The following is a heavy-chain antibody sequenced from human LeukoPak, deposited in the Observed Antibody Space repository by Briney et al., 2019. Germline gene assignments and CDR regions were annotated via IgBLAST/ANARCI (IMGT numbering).Heavy chain of an antibody. CDR2: IYYSGST. D-gene: IGHD6-13*01. Sequence: ASETLSLTCSVSGGSINSSNSYWGWIRQPPGKGLEWIGIIYYSGSTYYNPSLKSRVTISVDRSKNQFSLKLSSVTAADTAVYYCAREKQQLDAYFDYWGQGTLVTVSS. V-gene: IGHV4-39*07. J-gene: IGHJ4*02. CDR3: AREKQQLDAYFDY. CDR1: GGSINSSNSY.